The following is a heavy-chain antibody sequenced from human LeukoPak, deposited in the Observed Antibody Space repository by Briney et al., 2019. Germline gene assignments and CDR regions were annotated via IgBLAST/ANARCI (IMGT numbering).Heavy chain of an antibody. V-gene: IGHV4-38-2*02. J-gene: IGHJ4*02. Sequence: PSETLSLTCTVSGYSISSGYYWGWIRQPPGKGLEWIGSIYHSGSTYYNPSLKSRVTISVNTSKNQFSLKVSSVTAADTAVYYCGRSAGFVHFDHWGQGTLVTVSS. CDR3: GRSAGFVHFDH. D-gene: IGHD3-16*01. CDR2: IYHSGST. CDR1: GYSISSGYY.